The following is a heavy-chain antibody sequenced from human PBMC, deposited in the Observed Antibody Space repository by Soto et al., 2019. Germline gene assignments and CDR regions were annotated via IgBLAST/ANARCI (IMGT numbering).Heavy chain of an antibody. CDR3: GRANSSGSPIDS. J-gene: IGHJ4*02. V-gene: IGHV4-4*02. Sequence: QVQQQQSGPGLVEPSGTLSLTCAVSGGSVNSPNWWNWVRQPPETGLEWIGEMHHSGSSNYNPSLKTRLTLSVDKSNNELSMNLNSVTAADTAIYYCGRANSSGSPIDSWGQGILVTVSS. D-gene: IGHD6-19*01. CDR1: GGSVNSPNW. CDR2: MHHSGSS.